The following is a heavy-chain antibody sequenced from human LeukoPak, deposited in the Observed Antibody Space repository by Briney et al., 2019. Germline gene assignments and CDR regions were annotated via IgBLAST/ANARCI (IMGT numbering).Heavy chain of an antibody. D-gene: IGHD3-10*01. J-gene: IGHJ4*02. CDR1: GGSISSSSYY. CDR3: ARGIRGSVYYFDY. V-gene: IGHV4-39*01. CDR2: IYYSGST. Sequence: SETLSLTCNVSGGSISSSSYYWGWIRQPPGKGLEWIGSIYYSGSTYYNPSLKSRLTITVDTSKYKCSLKLSSVTAADTAVYYCARGIRGSVYYFDYWGQGTLVTVSS.